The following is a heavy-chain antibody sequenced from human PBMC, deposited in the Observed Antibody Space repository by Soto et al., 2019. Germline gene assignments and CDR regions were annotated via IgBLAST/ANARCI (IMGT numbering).Heavy chain of an antibody. J-gene: IGHJ4*02. CDR3: AREQITGLFDY. Sequence: SETLSLTCAVYGGSFSGYYWTWIRQPPGTGLEWIGEINHSGSTNYNPSLKSRVTISVDTSKNQFSLKLTSVTAADTAVYYCAREQITGLFDYWGQGTLVTVSS. D-gene: IGHD2-8*02. CDR1: GGSFSGYY. CDR2: INHSGST. V-gene: IGHV4-34*01.